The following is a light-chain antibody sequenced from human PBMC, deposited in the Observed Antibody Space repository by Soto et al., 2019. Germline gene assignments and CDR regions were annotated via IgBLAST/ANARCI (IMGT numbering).Light chain of an antibody. CDR2: GAS. V-gene: IGKV3-20*01. Sequence: EIVLTQSPGTLSLSPGERATLSCRASQSVSSSYLAWYQQKPGQAPRLLIYGASSRATGIPDRFRGSGSGTDFTLTISRLEPEDFAVYYCQQYHNWVTFGGGTKVDIK. J-gene: IGKJ4*01. CDR1: QSVSSSY. CDR3: QQYHNWVT.